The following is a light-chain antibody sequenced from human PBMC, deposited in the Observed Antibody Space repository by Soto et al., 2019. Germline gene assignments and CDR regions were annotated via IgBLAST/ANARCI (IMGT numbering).Light chain of an antibody. V-gene: IGKV1-5*01. CDR2: DAS. J-gene: IGKJ2*01. CDR3: QQYNSYSPYT. Sequence: DIPMTQSPSTLSASVGDRVTITCRASQSISSWLAWYQQKPGKAPKLLIYDASSLESGVPSRFSGSGSGTELTLTISSLQPDDFATYYCQQYNSYSPYTFGQGNKLEIK. CDR1: QSISSW.